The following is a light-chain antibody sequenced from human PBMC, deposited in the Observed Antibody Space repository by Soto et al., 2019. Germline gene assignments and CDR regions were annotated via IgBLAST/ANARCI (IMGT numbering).Light chain of an antibody. Sequence: QSALTQPASVSGSPGQSITISCTGTSSDVGGYNYVSWYQQHPGKAPKLMIYDVSNRPSGVSNRFSGSKSGNTASLTISGLQAEDEDDYYCSSYTSSNYVVFGGGTKLTVL. CDR3: SSYTSSNYVV. CDR2: DVS. J-gene: IGLJ2*01. V-gene: IGLV2-14*01. CDR1: SSDVGGYNY.